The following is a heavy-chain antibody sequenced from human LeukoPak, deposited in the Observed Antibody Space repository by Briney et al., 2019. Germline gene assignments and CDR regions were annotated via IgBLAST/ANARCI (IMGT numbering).Heavy chain of an antibody. Sequence: SVKVSCKASGGTFSSYAISWVRQAPGQGLEWMGGIIPIFGTANYAQKFQGRVTITAGESTSTAYMELSSLRSEDTAVYYCARDRDSSGWFDFDYWGQGTLVTVSS. D-gene: IGHD6-19*01. CDR2: IIPIFGTA. CDR1: GGTFSSYA. J-gene: IGHJ4*02. V-gene: IGHV1-69*13. CDR3: ARDRDSSGWFDFDY.